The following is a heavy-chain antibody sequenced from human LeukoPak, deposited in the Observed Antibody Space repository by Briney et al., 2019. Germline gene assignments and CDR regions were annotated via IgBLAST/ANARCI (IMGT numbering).Heavy chain of an antibody. V-gene: IGHV3-30-3*01. D-gene: IGHD3-16*01. CDR1: GFTFSSYA. Sequence: GGSLRLSCAASGFTFSSYAMHWVRQAPGKGLEWVAVISYDGSNKYYADSVKGRFTISRDNSKNTLYLQMNSLRAEDTAVYYCARDRGDYVCDYWGQGPLVTVSS. J-gene: IGHJ4*02. CDR2: ISYDGSNK. CDR3: ARDRGDYVCDY.